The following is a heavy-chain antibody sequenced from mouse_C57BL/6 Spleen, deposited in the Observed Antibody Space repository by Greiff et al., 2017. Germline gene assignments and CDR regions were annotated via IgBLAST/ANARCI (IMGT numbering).Heavy chain of an antibody. V-gene: IGHV1-53*01. CDR2: INPRNGGT. D-gene: IGHD2-3*01. CDR1: GYTFTSYW. Sequence: QVQLQQPGTELVKPGASVKLSCKASGYTFTSYWMHWVKQRPGQGLEWIGNINPRNGGTNYNEKFKSKATLTVDKSSSTAYMQLSSRTSEDSAVYYCARWGYSTPYYAMDYWGQGTSVTVSS. J-gene: IGHJ4*01. CDR3: ARWGYSTPYYAMDY.